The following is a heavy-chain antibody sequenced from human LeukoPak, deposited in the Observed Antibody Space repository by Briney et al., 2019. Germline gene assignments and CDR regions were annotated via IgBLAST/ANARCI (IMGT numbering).Heavy chain of an antibody. CDR3: ARAHYYGSGSYGAYYYYYYMDV. CDR2: IYTSGST. CDR1: GGSISSYY. Sequence: SETLSLTCTVSGGSISSYYWSWIRQPAGKGLEWIGRIYTSGSTNYNPSLKSRVTISVDTSKNQFSLKLSSVTAADTAVYYCARAHYYGSGSYGAYYYYYYMDVWGKGTTVTISS. D-gene: IGHD3-10*01. V-gene: IGHV4-4*07. J-gene: IGHJ6*03.